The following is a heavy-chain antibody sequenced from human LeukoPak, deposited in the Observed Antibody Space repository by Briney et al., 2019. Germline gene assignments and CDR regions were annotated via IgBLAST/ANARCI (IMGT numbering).Heavy chain of an antibody. CDR1: GFTFSSYE. CDR2: ISSSGSTI. J-gene: IGHJ4*02. D-gene: IGHD3-16*01. Sequence: PGGSLRLSCAASGFTFSSYEMNWVRQAPGKGLEWVSYISSSGSTIYYADSVMGRFTISRDNAKNSLYLQMNSLRAEDTAVYYCARDAIGLRSGAFDYWGQGTLVTVSS. CDR3: ARDAIGLRSGAFDY. V-gene: IGHV3-48*03.